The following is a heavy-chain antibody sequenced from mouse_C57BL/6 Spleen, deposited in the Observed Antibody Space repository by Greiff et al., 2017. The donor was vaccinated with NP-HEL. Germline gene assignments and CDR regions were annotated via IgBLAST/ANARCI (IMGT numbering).Heavy chain of an antibody. V-gene: IGHV5-16*01. CDR2: INYDGSST. CDR1: GFTFSDYY. J-gene: IGHJ1*03. Sequence: DVKLVESEGGLVQPGSSMKLSCTASGFTFSDYYMAWVRQVPEKGLEWVANINYDGSSTYYLDSLKSRFIISRDNAKNILYLQMSSLKSEDTATYYCARGGSYGYFDVWGKGTTVTVSS. CDR3: ARGGSYGYFDV. D-gene: IGHD1-1*02.